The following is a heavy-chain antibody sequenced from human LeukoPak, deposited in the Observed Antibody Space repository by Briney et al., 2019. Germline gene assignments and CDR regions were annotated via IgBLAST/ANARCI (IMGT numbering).Heavy chain of an antibody. Sequence: GGSLRLSCAASGFTFSNYWMHWVRQAPGKGLVWVSCINSDGSSPTYADSVKGRFTISRDNSKNTLYLQMNSLRAEDTAVYYCAKAAELYCSGGSCYLSYWGQGTLVTVSS. CDR2: INSDGSSP. V-gene: IGHV3-74*03. CDR3: AKAAELYCSGGSCYLSY. D-gene: IGHD2-15*01. CDR1: GFTFSNYW. J-gene: IGHJ4*02.